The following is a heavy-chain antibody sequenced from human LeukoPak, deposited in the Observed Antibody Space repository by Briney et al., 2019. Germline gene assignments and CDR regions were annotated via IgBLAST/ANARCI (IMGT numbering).Heavy chain of an antibody. D-gene: IGHD3-10*01. CDR3: ARYRGVLERYFDY. J-gene: IGHJ4*02. V-gene: IGHV1-3*01. Sequence: ASVKVSCKASGYTFTSYAMHWVRQAPGQRLEWMGWINAGNGNTKYSQKFQGRVTITRDTSASTAYMELSSLRSEDTAVYYCARYRGVLERYFDYGGQGTLVTVYS. CDR1: GYTFTSYA. CDR2: INAGNGNT.